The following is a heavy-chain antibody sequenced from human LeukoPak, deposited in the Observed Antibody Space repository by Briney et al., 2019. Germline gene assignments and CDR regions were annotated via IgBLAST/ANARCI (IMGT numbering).Heavy chain of an antibody. CDR2: ISGSGGST. CDR3: ATLLGDYDFWSGGYFDY. V-gene: IGHV3-23*01. J-gene: IGHJ4*02. CDR1: GFTFSSYA. D-gene: IGHD3-3*01. Sequence: GGSLRLSCAASGFTFSSYAMSWVRQAPGKGLEGVSAISGSGGSTYYADSVKGRFTISRDNSKNTLYLQMNSLRAEDTAVYYCATLLGDYDFWSGGYFDYWGQGTLVTVSS.